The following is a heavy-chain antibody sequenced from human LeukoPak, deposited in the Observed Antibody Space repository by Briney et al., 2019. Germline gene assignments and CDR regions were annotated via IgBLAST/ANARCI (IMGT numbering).Heavy chain of an antibody. Sequence: TGGSLRLSCAASGFTFSSYSMNWVRQAPGKGLVWVSRINSDGSSTSYADSVKGRFTISRDNAKNTLYLQMNSLRAEDTAVYYCARDPGAAHFDYWGQGTLVTVSS. D-gene: IGHD1-26*01. CDR1: GFTFSSYS. CDR3: ARDPGAAHFDY. V-gene: IGHV3-74*01. J-gene: IGHJ4*02. CDR2: INSDGSST.